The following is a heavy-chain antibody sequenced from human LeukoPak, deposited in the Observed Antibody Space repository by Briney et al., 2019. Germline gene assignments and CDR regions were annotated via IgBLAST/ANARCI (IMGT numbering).Heavy chain of an antibody. V-gene: IGHV4-34*01. Sequence: PSETLSLTCAVYGGSFSGYYWSWIRQPPGKGLEWIGEINHSGSTNYNPSLKSRVTKSVDTSKNQFSLKLSSVTAADTAVYYCARGGGIAAADPFDYWGQGTLVTVSS. J-gene: IGHJ4*02. CDR2: INHSGST. CDR1: GGSFSGYY. CDR3: ARGGGIAAADPFDY. D-gene: IGHD6-13*01.